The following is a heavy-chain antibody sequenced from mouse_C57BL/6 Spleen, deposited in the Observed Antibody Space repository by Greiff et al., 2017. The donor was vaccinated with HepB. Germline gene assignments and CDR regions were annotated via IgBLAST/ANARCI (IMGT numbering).Heavy chain of an antibody. CDR3: ARSGYGSSYSDY. V-gene: IGHV1-54*01. CDR2: INPGSGGT. Sequence: QVQLKQSGAELVRPGTSVKVSCKASGYAFTNYLIEWVKQRPGQGLEWIGVINPGSGGTNYNEKFKGKATLTADKSSSTAYMQLSSLTSEDSAVYFCARSGYGSSYSDYWGQGTTLTVSS. CDR1: GYAFTNYL. J-gene: IGHJ2*01. D-gene: IGHD1-1*01.